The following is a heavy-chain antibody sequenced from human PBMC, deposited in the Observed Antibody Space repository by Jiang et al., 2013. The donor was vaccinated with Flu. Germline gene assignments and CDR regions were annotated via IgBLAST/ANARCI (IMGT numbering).Heavy chain of an antibody. D-gene: IGHD6-6*01. CDR2: ISSSGSTI. CDR3: ARGDPIEYSSSSQSIY. Sequence: KGLEWVSYISSSGSTIYYADSVKGRFTISRDNAKNSLYLQMNSLRAEDTAVYYCARGDPIEYSSSSQSIYWGQGTLVTVSS. V-gene: IGHV3-48*03. J-gene: IGHJ4*02.